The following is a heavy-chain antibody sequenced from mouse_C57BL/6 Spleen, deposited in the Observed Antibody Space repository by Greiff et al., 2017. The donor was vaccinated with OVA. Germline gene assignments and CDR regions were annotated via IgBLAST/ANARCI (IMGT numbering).Heavy chain of an antibody. D-gene: IGHD2-5*01. V-gene: IGHV1-82*01. CDR3: ARWAYYSNYVRDAMDY. CDR1: GYAFSSSW. J-gene: IGHJ4*01. Sequence: VQLQQSGPELVKPGASVKISCKASGYAFSSSWMNWVKQRPGKGLEWIGRIYPGDGDTNYNGKFKGKATLTADKSSSTAYMQLSSLTSEDSAVYFCARWAYYSNYVRDAMDYWGQGTSVTVSS. CDR2: IYPGDGDT.